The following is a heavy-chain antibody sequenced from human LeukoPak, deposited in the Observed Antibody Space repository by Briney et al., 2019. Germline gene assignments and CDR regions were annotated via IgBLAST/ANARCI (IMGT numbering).Heavy chain of an antibody. CDR3: ARRSLAAGILGYYYYMDV. CDR2: INSDGSST. CDR1: GFTFSSYW. D-gene: IGHD6-13*01. V-gene: IGHV3-74*01. J-gene: IGHJ6*03. Sequence: GGSLRLSCAASGFTFSSYWMHWVRQAPGKGLVWVSRINSDGSSTSYADSVKGRFTISRDNAKNTLYLQMNSLRAEDTAVYYCARRSLAAGILGYYYYMDVWGKGNTVTVSS.